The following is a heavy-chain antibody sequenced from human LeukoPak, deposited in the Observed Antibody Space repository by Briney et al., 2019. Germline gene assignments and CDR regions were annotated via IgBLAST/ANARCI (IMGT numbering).Heavy chain of an antibody. Sequence: PGGSLRLSCAASGFTFSRYWMSWVRQAPGKGLEWVANINQDGSEKLYVDSMKGRFTISRDNAKDSLSLQMNSLRAEDTAVYYCATYSSLNRREFQYWGQGTLLTVSS. CDR1: GFTFSRYW. J-gene: IGHJ1*01. V-gene: IGHV3-7*01. CDR2: INQDGSEK. D-gene: IGHD3-22*01. CDR3: ATYSSLNRREFQY.